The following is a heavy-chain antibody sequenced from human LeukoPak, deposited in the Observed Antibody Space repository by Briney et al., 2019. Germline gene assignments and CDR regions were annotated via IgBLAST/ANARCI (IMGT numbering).Heavy chain of an antibody. CDR2: INHSGST. CDR1: GGSFSGYY. CDR3: ARGLSRVGRQWLFSNWFDP. J-gene: IGHJ5*02. D-gene: IGHD6-19*01. V-gene: IGHV4-34*01. Sequence: PSETLSLTCAVYGGSFSGYYWSWIRQPPGKGLEWIGEINHSGSTNYNPSLKSRVTISVDTSKNQFSLNLGSVTAADTAVYYCARGLSRVGRQWLFSNWFDPWGQGTLVTVSS.